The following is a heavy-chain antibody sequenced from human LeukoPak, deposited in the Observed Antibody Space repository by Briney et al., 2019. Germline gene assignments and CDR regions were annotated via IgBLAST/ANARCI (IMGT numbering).Heavy chain of an antibody. D-gene: IGHD1-7*01. Sequence: SETLSLTCTVSGYSLSSGYYWGWIRQPPGKGLEWIGSIYHSGSTYYNPSLKSRVTISVDTSKNQFSLKLSSVTAADTAVYYCARVGAWNYYFDYWGQGTLVTVSS. J-gene: IGHJ4*02. V-gene: IGHV4-38-2*02. CDR1: GYSLSSGYY. CDR2: IYHSGST. CDR3: ARVGAWNYYFDY.